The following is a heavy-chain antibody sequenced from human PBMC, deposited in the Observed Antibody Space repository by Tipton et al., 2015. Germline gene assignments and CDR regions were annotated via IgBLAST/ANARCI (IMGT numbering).Heavy chain of an antibody. J-gene: IGHJ4*02. Sequence: GLVKPSESLSLTCNVSGGSVNSYYWGWIRQPPGKGLEYIGYIHYSGNSNYNPSLKSRISMSVDTSKNQISLKLTSVTAADTAVYYCACQDYDSLTRDYQTVDYWGQGTLVTVSS. CDR2: IHYSGNS. V-gene: IGHV4-59*08. D-gene: IGHD3-9*01. CDR3: ACQDYDSLTRDYQTVDY. CDR1: GGSVNSYY.